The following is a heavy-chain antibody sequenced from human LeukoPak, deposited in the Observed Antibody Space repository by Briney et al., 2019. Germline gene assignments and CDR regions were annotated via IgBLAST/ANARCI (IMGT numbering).Heavy chain of an antibody. V-gene: IGHV1-46*01. CDR2: INPSGGST. D-gene: IGHD6-19*01. Sequence: ASVKVSCKASGYTFTSYYMHWVRQAPGQGLEWMGIINPSGGSTSYAQKFQGRVTMTRDTSTGTVYMELSSLRSEDTAVYYCARGSRLSSDVGRWFDPWGQGTLVTVSS. J-gene: IGHJ5*02. CDR1: GYTFTSYY. CDR3: ARGSRLSSDVGRWFDP.